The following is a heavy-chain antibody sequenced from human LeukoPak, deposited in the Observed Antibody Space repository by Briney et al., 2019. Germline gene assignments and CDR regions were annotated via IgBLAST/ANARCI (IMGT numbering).Heavy chain of an antibody. CDR3: ARAGGSTVSHSDY. J-gene: IGHJ4*02. Sequence: PSETLSLTCTVSGGSISSGGYYWSWIRQAPGKGLEWVSSISSSTSYIYYADSVKGRFTISKDNAKNSLYLQMNSLRAEDTAVYYCARAGGSTVSHSDYWGQGTLVTVSS. D-gene: IGHD4-17*01. CDR1: GGSISSGGYY. V-gene: IGHV3-21*01. CDR2: ISSSTSYI.